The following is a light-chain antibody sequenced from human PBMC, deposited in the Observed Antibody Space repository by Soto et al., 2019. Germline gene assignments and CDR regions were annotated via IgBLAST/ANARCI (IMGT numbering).Light chain of an antibody. CDR2: GAS. CDR1: QSVTSNY. CDR3: QQRSNWPPYT. Sequence: EIVLTQSPGTLSLSPGGRATLTCRASQSVTSNYLAWYQQKPGQAPRLLIHGASARATGIPDRFSGSGSGTDFTLTISSLEPEDFAVYYCQQRSNWPPYTFGQGTKLEIK. V-gene: IGKV3-11*01. J-gene: IGKJ2*01.